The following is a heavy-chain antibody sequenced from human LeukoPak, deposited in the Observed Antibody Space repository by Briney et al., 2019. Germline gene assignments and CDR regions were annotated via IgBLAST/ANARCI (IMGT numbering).Heavy chain of an antibody. CDR1: GFTFSSSA. CDR3: ARVDGIAVAPDDAFDV. J-gene: IGHJ3*01. CDR2: IKQDGSEK. D-gene: IGHD6-19*01. Sequence: PGGSLRLSCAASGFTFSSSAMSWVRQAPGKGLEWVASIKQDGSEKYYVDSVKGRFDISRDNAKNSLYLQMNSLGVEDTAVYYCARVDGIAVAPDDAFDVWGQGTMVTVSS. V-gene: IGHV3-7*03.